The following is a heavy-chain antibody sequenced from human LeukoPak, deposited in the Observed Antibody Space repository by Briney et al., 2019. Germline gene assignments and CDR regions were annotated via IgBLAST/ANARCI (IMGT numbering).Heavy chain of an antibody. CDR1: GGSISSYY. CDR2: IYYSGST. J-gene: IGHJ4*02. D-gene: IGHD1-26*01. CDR3: ARHGTASGPLRH. V-gene: IGHV4-59*08. Sequence: PSETLSLTCTVSGGSISSYYWSLIRQPPGKGLEWIGYIYYSGSTNYNPSLKSRVTISVDTSKNQFSLKLTSVTAADTAVYYCARHGTASGPLRHWGQGTLVTVSS.